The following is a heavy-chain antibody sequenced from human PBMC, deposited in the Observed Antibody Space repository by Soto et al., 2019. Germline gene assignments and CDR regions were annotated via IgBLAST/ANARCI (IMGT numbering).Heavy chain of an antibody. D-gene: IGHD3-10*01. Sequence: QLSESGGGLLQPGGSLTLSCAASGFTLTYAMTWVRQPPGKGLEWVSSMNGAATSTSYADSVKGRFTMSRDNSKNTLYLEMNTLRPEDTAVYCCARGGADHYNYGMDVWGQGTTVIVSS. CDR2: MNGAATST. V-gene: IGHV3-23*05. J-gene: IGHJ6*02. CDR1: GFTLTYA. CDR3: ARGGADHYNYGMDV.